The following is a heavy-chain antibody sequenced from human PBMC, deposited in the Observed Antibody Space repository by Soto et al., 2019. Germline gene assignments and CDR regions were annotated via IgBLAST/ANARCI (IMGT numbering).Heavy chain of an antibody. Sequence: PSETRSLTCTVSDDFISSYYGNWIRQPAGKGLEWMGRVSTSGATNYNPSLESRVTMSVDTSKKQFSLKLTSVTAADTAVYYCARDRLQWLATDMTHGMDVWGPGTTVTVSS. D-gene: IGHD6-19*01. CDR1: DDFISSYY. J-gene: IGHJ6*02. CDR3: ARDRLQWLATDMTHGMDV. CDR2: VSTSGAT. V-gene: IGHV4-4*07.